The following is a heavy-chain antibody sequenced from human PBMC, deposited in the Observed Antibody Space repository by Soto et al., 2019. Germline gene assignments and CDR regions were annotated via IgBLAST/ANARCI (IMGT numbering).Heavy chain of an antibody. CDR2: ISAYNGNT. V-gene: IGHV1-18*04. CDR1: GYTFTSYG. D-gene: IGHD3-16*01. Sequence: QVQLVQSGAEVKKPGASVKVSCKASGYTFTSYGISWVRQAPGQGLEWMGWISAYNGNTNYAQKLQGRVTMTTDTATSTAYMELRSRRSDDTAVYYCARGFEQGEHYYYYYGMDVWGQGTTVTVSS. J-gene: IGHJ6*02. CDR3: ARGFEQGEHYYYYYGMDV.